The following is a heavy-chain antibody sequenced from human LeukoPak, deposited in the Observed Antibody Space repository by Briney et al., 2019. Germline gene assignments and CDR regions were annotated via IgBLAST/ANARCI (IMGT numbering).Heavy chain of an antibody. CDR3: ARGGVSNSWYRTPDY. D-gene: IGHD6-13*01. CDR2: INPSGGST. CDR1: GYTFTSYY. J-gene: IGHJ4*02. Sequence: ASVKVSCKASGYTFTSYYMHWVRQAPGQGLESMGIINPSGGSTIYAQKFQGRVTITTDESTSTAYMELRSLRSDDAAVYYCARGGVSNSWYRTPDYWGQGTLVAVSS. V-gene: IGHV1-46*01.